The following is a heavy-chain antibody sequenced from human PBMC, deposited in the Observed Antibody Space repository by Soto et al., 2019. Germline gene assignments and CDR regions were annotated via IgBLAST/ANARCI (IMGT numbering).Heavy chain of an antibody. CDR1: GFTISDYY. J-gene: IGHJ5*02. CDR2: ITSSGSTI. CDR3: AGPAHLGIPSGTGYT. Sequence: PGGSLRLSCAASGFTISDYYMSWIRQAPGKGLEWVSYITSSGSTIYYADSVKGRFTLSRDNPKNSLYLQMNSLRAEDTAVYYCAGPAHLGIPSGTGYTWGLGTLVTVSS. D-gene: IGHD3-10*01. V-gene: IGHV3-11*04.